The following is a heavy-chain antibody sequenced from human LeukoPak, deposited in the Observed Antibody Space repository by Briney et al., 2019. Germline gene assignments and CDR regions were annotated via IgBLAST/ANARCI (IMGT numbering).Heavy chain of an antibody. CDR3: ARGAPRYSGYDRNTYYFDY. J-gene: IGHJ4*02. CDR2: INHSGST. CDR1: GGSFSGYY. V-gene: IGHV4-34*01. D-gene: IGHD5-12*01. Sequence: SETLSLTCAVYGGSFSGYYWSWIRQPPGKGLEWIGEINHSGSTNYNPSLKSRVTISVDTSKNQFSLKLSSATAADTAVYYCARGAPRYSGYDRNTYYFDYWGQGTLVTVSS.